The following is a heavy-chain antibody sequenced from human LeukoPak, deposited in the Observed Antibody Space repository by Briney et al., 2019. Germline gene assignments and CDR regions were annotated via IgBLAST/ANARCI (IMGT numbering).Heavy chain of an antibody. CDR3: ARGGAYYYGSGSYYPNWFDP. D-gene: IGHD3-10*01. J-gene: IGHJ5*02. CDR2: INRSGST. CDR1: GGSFSGYY. V-gene: IGHV4-34*01. Sequence: SETLSLTCAVYGGSFSGYYWSWIRQPPGKGLEWIGEINRSGSTNYNPSLKSRVTISVDTSKNQFSLKLSSVTAADTAVYYCARGGAYYYGSGSYYPNWFDPWGQGTLVTVSS.